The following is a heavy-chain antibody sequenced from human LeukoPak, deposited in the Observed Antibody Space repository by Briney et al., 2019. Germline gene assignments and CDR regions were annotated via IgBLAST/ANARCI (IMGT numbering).Heavy chain of an antibody. Sequence: GGSLRLSCAASGFTFSSFGMPWVRQAPGKGLEWVAVIWYDGTNNYYADSVKRRFTISRDNSKNTLYLQMNSLRAEATAVYYCARATVTRWFDPWGQGTLVTVSS. CDR3: ARATVTRWFDP. CDR1: GFTFSSFG. V-gene: IGHV3-33*08. CDR2: IWYDGTNN. J-gene: IGHJ5*02. D-gene: IGHD4-17*01.